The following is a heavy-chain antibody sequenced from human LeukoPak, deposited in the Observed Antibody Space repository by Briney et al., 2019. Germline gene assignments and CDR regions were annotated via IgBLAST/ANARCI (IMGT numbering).Heavy chain of an antibody. CDR1: GGSFSGYY. CDR2: INHSGST. CDR3: ATRVVRGVINW. V-gene: IGHV4-34*01. Sequence: PSETLSLTCAVYGGSFSGYYWSWIRQPPGKGLEWIGEINHSGSTNYNPPLKSRVTISVDTSTNQYSLKLSSVTAADTAVYYCATRVVRGVINWWGQGTLVTVSS. J-gene: IGHJ4*02. D-gene: IGHD3-10*01.